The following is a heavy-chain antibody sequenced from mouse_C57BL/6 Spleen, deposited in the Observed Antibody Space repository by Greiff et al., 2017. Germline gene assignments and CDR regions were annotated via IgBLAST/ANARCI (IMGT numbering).Heavy chain of an antibody. CDR1: GYTFTSYW. V-gene: IGHV1-69*01. Sequence: QVQLQQPGAELVMPGASVKLSCKASGYTFTSYWMHWVKQRPGQGLEWIGGIDPSDSYTNYNQKFKGKSTLTVDKSSSTAYMQLSSLTSEDSAVYYCARRYYGSSPWFAYWGQGTLVTVSA. CDR2: IDPSDSYT. D-gene: IGHD1-1*01. J-gene: IGHJ3*01. CDR3: ARRYYGSSPWFAY.